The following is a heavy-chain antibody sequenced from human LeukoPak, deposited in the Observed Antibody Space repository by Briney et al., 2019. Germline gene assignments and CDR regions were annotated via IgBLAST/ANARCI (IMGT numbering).Heavy chain of an antibody. V-gene: IGHV1-69*04. CDR2: IIPILGIA. Sequence: ASVKVSCKASGGTFSSYAISWVRQAPGKGLEWMGRIIPILGIANYAQKFQGRVTITADKSTSTAYMELSSLRSEDTAVYYCAMYYYDSSGYYFFDYWGQGTLVTVSS. CDR1: GGTFSSYA. CDR3: AMYYYDSSGYYFFDY. D-gene: IGHD3-22*01. J-gene: IGHJ4*02.